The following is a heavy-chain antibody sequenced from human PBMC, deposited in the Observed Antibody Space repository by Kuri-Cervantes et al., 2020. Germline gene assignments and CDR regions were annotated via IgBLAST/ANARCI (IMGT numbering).Heavy chain of an antibody. CDR3: AKDTAMEDYYGMDV. V-gene: IGHV3-30-3*01. CDR2: ISYDGSNK. D-gene: IGHD5-18*01. Sequence: GESLKISCAASGFTFSSYAMHWVRQAPGKGLEWVAVISYDGSNKYYADSVKGRFTISRDNSKNTLYLQMNSLRAEDTAVYYCAKDTAMEDYYGMDVWGQGTTVTVSS. J-gene: IGHJ6*02. CDR1: GFTFSSYA.